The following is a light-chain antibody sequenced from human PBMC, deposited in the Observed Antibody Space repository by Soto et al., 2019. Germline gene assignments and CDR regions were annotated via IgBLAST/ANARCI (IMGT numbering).Light chain of an antibody. CDR1: HYIGDF. CDR2: GAS. CDR3: QESFFTLGT. J-gene: IGKJ1*01. V-gene: IGKV1-39*01. Sequence: IQITQSPSSLSASVGDRVTITCRASHYIGDFLNWYQQTPGKAPKLLIFGASNLHIGVPSRFSGSGSGTEFTLTINNLQREDFATYYCQESFFTLGTFGRGTKVDIK.